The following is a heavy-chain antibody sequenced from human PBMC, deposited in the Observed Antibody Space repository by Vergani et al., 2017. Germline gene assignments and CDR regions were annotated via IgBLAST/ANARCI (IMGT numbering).Heavy chain of an antibody. CDR1: GYTFSNDY. Sequence: QVQVVQSGAEVKKSGASVKVSCKTSGYTFSNDYMHWVRQAPGQWLEWMGIINPSGGHTNYEKKFQGRVTMTRYPSTSTVYMELSSLRSEDNAIYSYAIAHYGILTGFRYWGQGTLVTVSA. V-gene: IGHV1-46*03. CDR2: INPSGGHT. D-gene: IGHD3-9*01. CDR3: AIAHYGILTGFRY. J-gene: IGHJ4*02.